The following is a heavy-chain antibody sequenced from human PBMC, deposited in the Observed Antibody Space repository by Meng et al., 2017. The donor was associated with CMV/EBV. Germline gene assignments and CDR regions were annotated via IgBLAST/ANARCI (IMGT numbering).Heavy chain of an antibody. V-gene: IGHV3-53*01. J-gene: IGHJ3*02. CDR2: IYSGGST. D-gene: IGHD6-13*01. CDR1: GFTVSSNY. Sequence: GESLKISCAASGFTVSSNYMSWVRQAPGKGLEWVSVIYSGGSTYYADSVKGRFTISRDNAKNSLYLQMNSLRAEDTAVYYCARDNRKGQQLVRAFDIWGQGTMVTVSS. CDR3: ARDNRKGQQLVRAFDI.